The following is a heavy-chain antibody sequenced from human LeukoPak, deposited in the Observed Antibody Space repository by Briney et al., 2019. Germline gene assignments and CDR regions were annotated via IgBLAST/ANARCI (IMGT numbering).Heavy chain of an antibody. CDR2: MNPNSGNT. V-gene: IGHV1-8*03. CDR1: GYTFTNYD. J-gene: IGHJ5*02. CDR3: ARGSSGSWIQRLRDNWLDP. D-gene: IGHD6-13*01. Sequence: ASVKVSCKASGYTFTNYDINWVRQATGQGLEWMGWMNPNSGNTGYAQKFQGRVTITRNTSISTAYMELSSLRSEDTAVYYCARGSSGSWIQRLRDNWLDPWGQGTLVTVSS.